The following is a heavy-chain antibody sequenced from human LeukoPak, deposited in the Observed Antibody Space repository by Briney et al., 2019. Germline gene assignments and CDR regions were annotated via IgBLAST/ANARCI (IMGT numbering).Heavy chain of an antibody. CDR3: ETSSSWLAWDSDY. D-gene: IGHD6-13*01. CDR1: GFIFSSYA. V-gene: IGHV3-30*04. Sequence: GRSLRLSCAACGFIFSSYAMQWLRQAPGKGLEWVEDISYDGSNKYYADSEKRSFNIPRDNSKNTLYLQMNSLSAEDTAVYHCETSSSWLAWDSDYWGQGTLVTVSS. J-gene: IGHJ4*02. CDR2: ISYDGSNK.